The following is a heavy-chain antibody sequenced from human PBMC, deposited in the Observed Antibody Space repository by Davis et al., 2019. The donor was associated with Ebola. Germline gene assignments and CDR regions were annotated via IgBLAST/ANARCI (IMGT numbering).Heavy chain of an antibody. Sequence: HTGGSLRLSCAASGSTFSSYWMHRVRQAPGKGLVWVSRINGDGNTIGYADSVKGRFTISRDNAKNTLYLQMNSLRAEDTAVYYCARRSGYNYGYEGMDVWGKGTTVTVSS. J-gene: IGHJ6*04. CDR2: INGDGNTI. CDR3: ARRSGYNYGYEGMDV. V-gene: IGHV3-74*01. CDR1: GSTFSSYW. D-gene: IGHD5-18*01.